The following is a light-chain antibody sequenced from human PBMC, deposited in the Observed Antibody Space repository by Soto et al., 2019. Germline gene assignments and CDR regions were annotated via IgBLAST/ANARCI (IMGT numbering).Light chain of an antibody. CDR3: SSYTSSYTLV. V-gene: IGLV2-14*01. CDR2: EVS. CDR1: SSDVGGYDS. J-gene: IGLJ1*01. Sequence: QSALTQPASVSGSPGQSITISCSGTSSDVGGYDSVSWYQQHPGKAPKVIIYEVSNRPSGVSNRFSGSKYGNTASLTISGLQAEDEADYYCSSYTSSYTLVFGAGTKVTVL.